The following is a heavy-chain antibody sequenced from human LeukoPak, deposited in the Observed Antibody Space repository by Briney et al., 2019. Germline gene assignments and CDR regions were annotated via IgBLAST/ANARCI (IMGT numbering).Heavy chain of an antibody. J-gene: IGHJ4*02. D-gene: IGHD1-26*01. V-gene: IGHV3-21*01. CDR2: FTSRSGTI. CDR3: ARDPSIVGAGGHY. CDR1: GFTFSSYS. Sequence: PGGSLRLSCVASGFTFSSYSMNWVRQAPGKGLEWVSSFTSRSGTIYYADSVKGRFTISRDNAKNSLYLQMNSLRAEDTAVYYCARDPSIVGAGGHYWGQGTLVTVSS.